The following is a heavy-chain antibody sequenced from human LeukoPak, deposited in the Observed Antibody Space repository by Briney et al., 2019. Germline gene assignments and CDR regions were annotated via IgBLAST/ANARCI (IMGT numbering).Heavy chain of an antibody. Sequence: DPSETLSLTCAVYGGSFSGYYWSWIRQPPGKGLEWIGEINHSGSTNYNPSLKSRVTISVDTSKNQFSLKLSSVTAADRALYYCARQTTSGYLDYWGQGTLVTVS. CDR2: INHSGST. CDR1: GGSFSGYY. CDR3: ARQTTSGYLDY. D-gene: IGHD3-22*01. J-gene: IGHJ4*02. V-gene: IGHV4-34*01.